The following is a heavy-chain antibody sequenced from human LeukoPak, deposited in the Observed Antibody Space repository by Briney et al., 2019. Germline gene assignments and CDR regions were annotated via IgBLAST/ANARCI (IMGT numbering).Heavy chain of an antibody. D-gene: IGHD5-24*01. CDR2: INHSGST. V-gene: IGHV4-34*01. CDR1: GGSFSGYY. CDR3: ARQIDGYVVRSFDY. J-gene: IGHJ4*02. Sequence: PSGTLSLTCAVYGGSFSGYYWSWIRQPPGKGLEWIGEINHSGSTNYNPSLKSRVTISVDTSKNQFSLKLSSVTAADTAVYYCARQIDGYVVRSFDYWGQGTLVTVSS.